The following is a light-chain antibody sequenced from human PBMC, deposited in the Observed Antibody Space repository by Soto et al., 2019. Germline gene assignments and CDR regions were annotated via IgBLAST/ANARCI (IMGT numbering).Light chain of an antibody. CDR3: MQGTQWPYT. J-gene: IGKJ2*01. Sequence: DVVMTQSPLALPVTLGQPASVSCRSSQSLLYSDGNAYLSWFHQRPGQSPRRLIYNVSNRDSGVPDRFSGSGSDTDFTLRISRVEPEDVGVYYCMQGTQWPYTFGQGTQLEIK. CDR2: NVS. CDR1: QSLLYSDGNAY. V-gene: IGKV2-30*01.